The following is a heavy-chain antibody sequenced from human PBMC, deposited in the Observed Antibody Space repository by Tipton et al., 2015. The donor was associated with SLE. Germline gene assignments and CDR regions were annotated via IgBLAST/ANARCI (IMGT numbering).Heavy chain of an antibody. D-gene: IGHD2-2*01. V-gene: IGHV4-38-2*02. Sequence: TLSLTCVVSGYSITSDNYWDWIRQPPGKGLEWIGRIYYSGGTYYNPSLKSRVTISVDTSKNQFSLKLSSVTAADTAVYYCARDPWSTLYYYYGMDVWGQGTTVTVSS. J-gene: IGHJ6*02. CDR1: GYSITSDNY. CDR3: ARDPWSTLYYYYGMDV. CDR2: IYYSGGT.